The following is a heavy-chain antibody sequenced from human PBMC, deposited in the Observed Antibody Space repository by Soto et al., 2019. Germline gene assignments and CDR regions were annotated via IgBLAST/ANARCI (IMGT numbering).Heavy chain of an antibody. D-gene: IGHD6-13*01. Sequence: SETLSLTCTASGGSISSYYWSWIRQPAGKGLEWIGRIYTSGSTNYNPSLKSRVTMSVDTSKNQFSLKLSSVTAADTAVYYCARDGVYSSSWEGDGMDVWGQGTTVTVSS. CDR2: IYTSGST. CDR1: GGSISSYY. V-gene: IGHV4-4*07. J-gene: IGHJ6*02. CDR3: ARDGVYSSSWEGDGMDV.